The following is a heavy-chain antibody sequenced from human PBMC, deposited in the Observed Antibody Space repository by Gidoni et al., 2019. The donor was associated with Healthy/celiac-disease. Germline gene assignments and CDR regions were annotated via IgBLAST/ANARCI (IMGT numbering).Heavy chain of an antibody. Sequence: QVQLQESGPGLVKPSQTLSLPCTVSGCSISSGDYYWSWIRQPPGKGLEWIGYIYYSGSTYYNPSLKSRVTISVDTSKNQFSLKLSSVTAADTAVYYCARSLDRFDSSAALRYWGQGTLVTVSS. CDR3: ARSLDRFDSSAALRY. CDR2: IYYSGST. CDR1: GCSISSGDYY. D-gene: IGHD3-22*01. J-gene: IGHJ4*02. V-gene: IGHV4-30-4*01.